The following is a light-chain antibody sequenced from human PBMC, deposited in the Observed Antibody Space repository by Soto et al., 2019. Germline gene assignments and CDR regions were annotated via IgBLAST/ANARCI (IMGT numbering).Light chain of an antibody. CDR3: QSYNDWPFT. CDR1: ESLSTY. CDR2: GAS. V-gene: IGKV3-15*01. J-gene: IGKJ2*01. Sequence: EIVMTQSPATLSVSPGERVTLSCRASESLSTYLAWYQQKPGQAPRLLIYGASTKATGIPARFSGSGSATDFTLTISSLQSEDFAFYYCQSYNDWPFTFGHGTKLEI.